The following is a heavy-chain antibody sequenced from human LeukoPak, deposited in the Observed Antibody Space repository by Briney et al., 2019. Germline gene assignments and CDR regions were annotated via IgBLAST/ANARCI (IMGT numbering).Heavy chain of an antibody. CDR3: ARVAGAFDI. CDR2: ISSSGSTI. CDR1: GFTFRNYW. J-gene: IGHJ3*02. Sequence: GGSLRLSCAASGFTFRNYWMGWVRQAPGKGLEWVSYISSSGSTIYYADSVKGRFTISRDNAKNSLYLQMSSLRAEDTAVYYCARVAGAFDIWGQGTMVTVSS. V-gene: IGHV3-11*01.